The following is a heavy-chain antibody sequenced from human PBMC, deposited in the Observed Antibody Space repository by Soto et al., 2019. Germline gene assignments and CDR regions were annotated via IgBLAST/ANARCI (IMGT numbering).Heavy chain of an antibody. CDR1: GFTFSSYW. V-gene: IGHV3-7*04. CDR2: IKEDGSER. Sequence: EVHLVESGGGLVQPGGSLRLSCAASGFTFSSYWMSWVRQAPGKGLEWVANIKEDGSERYYVDSVKGRFTISRDNAKNLLYLQMKSLRAADKAVYYCARATGADKEDYWGQGTLVTVSS. D-gene: IGHD4-17*01. J-gene: IGHJ4*02. CDR3: ARATGADKEDY.